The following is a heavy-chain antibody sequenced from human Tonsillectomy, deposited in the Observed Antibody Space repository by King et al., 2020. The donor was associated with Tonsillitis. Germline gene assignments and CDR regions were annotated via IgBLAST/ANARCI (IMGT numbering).Heavy chain of an antibody. J-gene: IGHJ6*03. CDR2: ISAYNGNT. CDR3: ASSITMVLPYYYYMDV. V-gene: IGHV1-18*01. CDR1: GYTFTSYG. D-gene: IGHD3-10*01. Sequence: QLVQSGGEVKKPGASVKVSCKASGYTFTSYGISWVRQAPGQGLEWMGWISAYNGNTNYAQKFQGRVTMTTATSTSTVYMELRSLRSDDTAVYYCASSITMVLPYYYYMDVWGKGTTVTVSS.